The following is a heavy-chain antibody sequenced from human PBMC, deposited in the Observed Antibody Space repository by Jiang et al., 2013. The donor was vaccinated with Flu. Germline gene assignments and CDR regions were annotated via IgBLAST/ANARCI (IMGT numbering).Heavy chain of an antibody. Sequence: GLVKPSGTLSLTCAVSGGSISSSNWWSWVRQPPGRGLEWIGYIYHSGSTYSNPSLKGRLTIEVDTSKNQFSLRLTSVTAADTAVYYCARDRSGFSYGHFDYWGQGTLVTVSS. D-gene: IGHD5-18*01. J-gene: IGHJ4*02. CDR3: ARDRSGFSYGHFDY. CDR2: IYHSGST. V-gene: IGHV4-4*02. CDR1: GGSISSSNW.